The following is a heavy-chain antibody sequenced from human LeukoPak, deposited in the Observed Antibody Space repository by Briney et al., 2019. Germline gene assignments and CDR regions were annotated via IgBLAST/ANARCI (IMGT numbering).Heavy chain of an antibody. J-gene: IGHJ4*02. V-gene: IGHV3-30*01. Sequence: GGSLRLSCAASGFTFSTYAMHWVRQAPGKGLEWVASISYADGSYKYYADSVKGRFTISRDSSENTLYLQMNSLRAEDTAVYYCARDLESGGYSQGSGGSFDSWGQGTLVTVSS. D-gene: IGHD5-18*01. CDR1: GFTFSTYA. CDR2: ISYADGSYK. CDR3: ARDLESGGYSQGSGGSFDS.